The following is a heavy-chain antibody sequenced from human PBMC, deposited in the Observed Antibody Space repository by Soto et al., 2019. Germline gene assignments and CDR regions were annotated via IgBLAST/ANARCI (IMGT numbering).Heavy chain of an antibody. D-gene: IGHD3-10*01. CDR1: GDTFKNCV. V-gene: IGHV1-69*01. CDR3: AAELGFGKLSVV. CDR2: IIPLFGTT. J-gene: IGHJ6*02. Sequence: QVQVVQSGVAVRRPGSSVKVSCKASGDTFKNCVISWARQAPGQGLEWMGGIIPLFGTTDFAQRFQGRLTITTDESTTTAYMELSRLRSEDTATYYCAAELGFGKLSVVWGQGTTVIVSS.